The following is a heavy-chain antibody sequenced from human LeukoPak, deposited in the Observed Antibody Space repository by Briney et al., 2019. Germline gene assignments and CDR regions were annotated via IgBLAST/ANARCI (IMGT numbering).Heavy chain of an antibody. CDR2: FYTSGST. D-gene: IGHD4-23*01. Sequence: PSETLSLTCTVSGAFISSYYWSWIRQRAGKGLEWIGRFYTSGSTNYNPSLKSRVTMSIDTSKNQFSLKLSSVTAADTAVYYCARDYGGKFDYWGQGTLVTVSS. V-gene: IGHV4-4*07. J-gene: IGHJ4*02. CDR3: ARDYGGKFDY. CDR1: GAFISSYY.